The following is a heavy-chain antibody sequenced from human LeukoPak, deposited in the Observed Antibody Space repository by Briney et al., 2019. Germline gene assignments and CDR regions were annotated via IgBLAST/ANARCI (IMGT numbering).Heavy chain of an antibody. CDR3: AEPHTVDAFDI. CDR2: IYSGGST. Sequence: GGSLRLSCAASEFTVRTNYMTWVRQAPGKGLEWVSVIYSGGSTYYADSVKGRFTISRDNSKNTLYLQMNSLRVEDTAVYYCAEPHTVDAFDIWGQGTMVTVSS. CDR1: EFTVRTNY. D-gene: IGHD4-11*01. J-gene: IGHJ3*02. V-gene: IGHV3-66*01.